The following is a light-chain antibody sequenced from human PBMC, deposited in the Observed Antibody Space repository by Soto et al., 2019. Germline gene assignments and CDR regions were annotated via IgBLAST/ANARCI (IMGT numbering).Light chain of an antibody. CDR1: QTISSW. J-gene: IGKJ1*01. V-gene: IGKV1-5*03. CDR3: QHYNSYSEA. CDR2: KAS. Sequence: DIQMTQYPSTLSGSVGDRVTITFRASQTISSWLAWYQQKPGKAPKLLIYKASTLKSGVPSRFSGSGSGTEFTLTISSLQPDDFATYYCQHYNSYSEAFGQGTKVDI.